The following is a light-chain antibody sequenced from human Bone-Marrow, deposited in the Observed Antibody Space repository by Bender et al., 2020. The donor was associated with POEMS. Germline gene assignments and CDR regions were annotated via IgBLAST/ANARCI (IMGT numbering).Light chain of an antibody. J-gene: IGLJ3*02. CDR2: DVR. Sequence: QSALTQPASVSGSPGQSITISCTGTSSDVGHYDLVSWYQQHPGKAPKAMIYDVRNRPSGVSNRFSGSKSGNTASLTVSGLQTEDEADYYCQSYDNSLGGWVFGGGTKLTVL. CDR3: QSYDNSLGGWV. CDR1: SSDVGHYDL. V-gene: IGLV2-14*03.